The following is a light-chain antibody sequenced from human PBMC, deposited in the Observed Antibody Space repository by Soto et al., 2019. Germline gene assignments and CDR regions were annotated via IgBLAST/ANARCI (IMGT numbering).Light chain of an antibody. Sequence: EIVMTQSPATLSVSPGERATLSCRASQSVGSNLAWYQQKPGQAPRLLIYGASTRTTATPARSSGSGSGTEFTLTISSLQSEDFAVYYCQHYNNWPPYAFGQGTKLEIK. CDR2: GAS. CDR1: QSVGSN. V-gene: IGKV3D-15*01. J-gene: IGKJ2*01. CDR3: QHYNNWPPYA.